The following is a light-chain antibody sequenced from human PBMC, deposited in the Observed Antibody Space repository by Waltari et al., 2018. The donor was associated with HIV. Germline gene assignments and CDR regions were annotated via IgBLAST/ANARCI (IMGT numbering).Light chain of an antibody. J-gene: IGLJ2*01. V-gene: IGLV2-14*01. CDR3: ASNRLDYTLI. CDR1: TTASRFKHH. CDR2: DVN. Sequence: QSALTQPASVSGFPGQSINISCTGFTTASRFKHHVSWYQHYAGNIPRIIIFDVNNRPSGISDRFSGSRSGNSAFLTFSGLQSGDEAHYYCASNRLDYTLIFGGGTKLTVL.